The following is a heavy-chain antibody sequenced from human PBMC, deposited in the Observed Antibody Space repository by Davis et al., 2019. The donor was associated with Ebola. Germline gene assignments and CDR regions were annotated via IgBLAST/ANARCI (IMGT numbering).Heavy chain of an antibody. D-gene: IGHD6-13*01. CDR1: GYTFTGYY. Sequence: ASVKVSCKASGYTFTGYYMHWVRQAPGQGLEWMGWINPNSGGTNYAQKFQGWVTMTRDTSISTAYMELSRLRSDDTAVYYCALCTSCFNIAAAGTAPWWFQHWGQGTLVTVSS. CDR2: INPNSGGT. CDR3: ALCTSCFNIAAAGTAPWWFQH. J-gene: IGHJ1*01. V-gene: IGHV1-2*04.